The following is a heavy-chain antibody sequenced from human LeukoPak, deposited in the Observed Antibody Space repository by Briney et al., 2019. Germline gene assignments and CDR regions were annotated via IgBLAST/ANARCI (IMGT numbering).Heavy chain of an antibody. J-gene: IGHJ4*02. CDR1: GFTFSRFA. Sequence: PGGSLRLPCAASGFTFSRFAVHWVRQAPGKGLEWVAVISYDGSYKYYADSVQGRFTISRDNSKNTLYLQMNSLSTEDTAVYYCARVSGAEAATGGYFDRWGQGTLVTVSS. CDR2: ISYDGSYK. CDR3: ARVSGAEAATGGYFDR. V-gene: IGHV3-30*04. D-gene: IGHD6-13*01.